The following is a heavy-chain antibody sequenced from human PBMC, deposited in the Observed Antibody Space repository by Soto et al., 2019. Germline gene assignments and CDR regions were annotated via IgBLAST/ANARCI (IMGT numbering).Heavy chain of an antibody. CDR1: GFTFSSYA. V-gene: IGHV3-30-3*01. CDR2: ISYDGSNK. J-gene: IGHJ4*02. Sequence: QVQLVESGGGVVQPGRSLRLSCAASGFTFSSYAMHWVRQAPGKGLEWVAVISYDGSNKYYADSVKGRFTISRDNSKNTLYLQMNSLRAEETAVYYCARGFWEPGYYWGQGTLVTVSS. CDR3: ARGFWEPGYY. D-gene: IGHD1-26*01.